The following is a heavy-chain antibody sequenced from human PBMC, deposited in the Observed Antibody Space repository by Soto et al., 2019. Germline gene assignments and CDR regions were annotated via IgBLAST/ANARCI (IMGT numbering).Heavy chain of an antibody. Sequence: VQLVESGGGVVQPGRSLRLSCAASGFTFSSYAMHWVRQAPGKGLEWVAVISYDGSNKYYADSVKGRFTISRDNSKNTLYLQMNSLRAEDTAVYYCERSKLLWFGESNYFDYWGQGTLVTVSS. D-gene: IGHD3-10*01. V-gene: IGHV3-30-3*01. CDR1: GFTFSSYA. J-gene: IGHJ4*02. CDR2: ISYDGSNK. CDR3: ERSKLLWFGESNYFDY.